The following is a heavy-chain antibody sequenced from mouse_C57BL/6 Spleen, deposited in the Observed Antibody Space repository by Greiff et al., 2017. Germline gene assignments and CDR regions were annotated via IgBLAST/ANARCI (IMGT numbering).Heavy chain of an antibody. V-gene: IGHV1-15*01. D-gene: IGHD1-1*01. CDR3: TRADPLVLRLDY. CDR2: IDPETGGT. CDR1: GYTFTDYE. J-gene: IGHJ2*01. Sequence: QVQLKQSGAELVRPGASVTLSCKASGYTFTDYEMHWVKQTPVHGLEWIGAIDPETGGTAYNQKFKGKAILTADKSSSTAYMELRSLTSEDSAVYYCTRADPLVLRLDYWGQGTTLTVSS.